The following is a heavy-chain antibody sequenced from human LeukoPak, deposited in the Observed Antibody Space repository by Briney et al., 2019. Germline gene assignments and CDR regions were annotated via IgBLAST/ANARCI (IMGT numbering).Heavy chain of an antibody. J-gene: IGHJ3*02. Sequence: GGSLRLSCAASGFTFSTSTINWVRQAPGKGLEWVSSISSGSNYIYYADSVKGRFTISRDNANNLLYLQMNSLRAEDTAVYYCARDFLWAFDIWGQGTMVTVSS. CDR2: ISSGSNYI. V-gene: IGHV3-21*06. D-gene: IGHD2/OR15-2a*01. CDR1: GFTFSTST. CDR3: ARDFLWAFDI.